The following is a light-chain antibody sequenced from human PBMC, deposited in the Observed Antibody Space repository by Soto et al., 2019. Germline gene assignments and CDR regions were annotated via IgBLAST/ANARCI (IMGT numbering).Light chain of an antibody. CDR1: SSNIGAGYD. V-gene: IGLV1-40*01. Sequence: QSVLTQPPSVSGAPGQRVTISCTGSSSNIGAGYDVHWYQQLPGTAPKLLIYGNSNRPSGVPDRFSGSKSGTSASLAITGLKFEDEADYYCQSYDSSLSVYVFGTGTKVTVL. CDR2: GNS. J-gene: IGLJ1*01. CDR3: QSYDSSLSVYV.